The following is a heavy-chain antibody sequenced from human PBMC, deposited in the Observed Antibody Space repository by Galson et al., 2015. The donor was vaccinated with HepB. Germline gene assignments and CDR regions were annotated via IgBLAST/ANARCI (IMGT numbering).Heavy chain of an antibody. Sequence: SVKVSCKASGGTFSSYAISWVRQAPGQGLEWMGRIIPILGIANYAQKFQGRVTITADKSTSTAYMELSSLRSEDTAVYYCARGPFWSGYYRQNYYYMDVWGKGTTVTVSS. CDR1: GGTFSSYA. V-gene: IGHV1-69*04. D-gene: IGHD3-3*01. J-gene: IGHJ6*03. CDR2: IIPILGIA. CDR3: ARGPFWSGYYRQNYYYMDV.